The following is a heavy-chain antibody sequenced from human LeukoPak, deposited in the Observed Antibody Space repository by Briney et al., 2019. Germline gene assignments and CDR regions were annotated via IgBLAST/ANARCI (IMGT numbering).Heavy chain of an antibody. Sequence: GGSLRLSCAASRFTFSNYAMSWVRQAPGKGLDWVSLTSDSGGSTYYADSVKGRFTISRDNSKNTLYLQMNSLRAEDAAVYYCAKGGGSRNFDYWGQGTLVAVSS. J-gene: IGHJ4*02. D-gene: IGHD1-26*01. CDR1: RFTFSNYA. CDR3: AKGGGSRNFDY. CDR2: TSDSGGST. V-gene: IGHV3-23*01.